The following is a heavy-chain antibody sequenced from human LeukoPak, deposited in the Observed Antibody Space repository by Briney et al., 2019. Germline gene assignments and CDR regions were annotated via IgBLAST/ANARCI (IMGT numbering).Heavy chain of an antibody. CDR1: GFTVSSNY. CDR2: IYGGGNI. D-gene: IGHD3-10*01. J-gene: IGHJ6*02. CDR3: ARSKVTMVRGVISGMDV. V-gene: IGHV3-53*05. Sequence: GGSLRLSCAASGFTVSSNYMNWVRQAPGKGLEWVSVIYGGGNIYYADSVKGRFTISRDNSKNTLYLQMNSLRAEDTAVYYCARSKVTMVRGVISGMDVWGQGTTVTVSS.